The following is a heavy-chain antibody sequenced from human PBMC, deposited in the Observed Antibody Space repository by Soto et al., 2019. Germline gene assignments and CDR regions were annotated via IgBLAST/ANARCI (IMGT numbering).Heavy chain of an antibody. CDR3: VRDTSWSRPY. J-gene: IGHJ4*02. CDR2: IQVSGDT. Sequence: SETLSLTCTVSGVSISSGGHYWSWIRQTPGKGLEWVGYIQVSGDTFYNPSLEGRVSMSVDTSNNQFSLDLTSVTAADTAVYYCVRDTSWSRPYWGQGTLVTVS. D-gene: IGHD2-15*01. V-gene: IGHV4-30-4*01. CDR1: GVSISSGGHY.